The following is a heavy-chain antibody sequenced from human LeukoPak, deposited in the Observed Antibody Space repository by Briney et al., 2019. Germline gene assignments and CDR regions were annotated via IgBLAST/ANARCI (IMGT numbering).Heavy chain of an antibody. CDR3: ARGGAAAGTNY. D-gene: IGHD6-13*01. Sequence: SETLSLTCTVSGGSISSYYWSWIRQPPGKGLEWIGYIYYSGSTNYNPSLKSRVTISVDTSKNQFSLKLSSVTAADTAVCYCARGGAAAGTNYWGQGTLVTVSS. CDR2: IYYSGST. J-gene: IGHJ4*02. CDR1: GGSISSYY. V-gene: IGHV4-59*12.